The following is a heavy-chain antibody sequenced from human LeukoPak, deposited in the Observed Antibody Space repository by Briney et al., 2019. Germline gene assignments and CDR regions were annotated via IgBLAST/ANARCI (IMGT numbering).Heavy chain of an antibody. CDR2: ISSSGSTI. CDR3: ARDQGEVLWFGELRIGWDY. Sequence: GGSLRLSCAASGFTFSDYYMSWIRQAPGKGLEWVSYISSSGSTIYYADSVKGRFTISRDNAKNSLYLQMNSLRAEDTAVYYCARDQGEVLWFGELRIGWDYWGQGTLVTVSS. CDR1: GFTFSDYY. V-gene: IGHV3-11*01. J-gene: IGHJ4*02. D-gene: IGHD3-10*01.